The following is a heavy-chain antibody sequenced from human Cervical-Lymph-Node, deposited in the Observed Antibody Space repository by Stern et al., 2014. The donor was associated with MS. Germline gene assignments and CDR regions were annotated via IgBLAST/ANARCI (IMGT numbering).Heavy chain of an antibody. CDR1: GFSLSTSGVR. CDR3: ARHRPDCRDGSCYLTLFDY. CDR2: IDWGDDK. J-gene: IGHJ4*02. V-gene: IGHV2-70*04. Sequence: QVTLKESGPALVKPTQTLTLTCTLSGFSLSTSGVRVSWIRQPPGKALEWLARIDWGDDKIYSTSLKTRLTISKDTSKNQVVLTMTNIDPVDTATYYCARHRPDCRDGSCYLTLFDYWGQGTLVTVSS. D-gene: IGHD2-15*01.